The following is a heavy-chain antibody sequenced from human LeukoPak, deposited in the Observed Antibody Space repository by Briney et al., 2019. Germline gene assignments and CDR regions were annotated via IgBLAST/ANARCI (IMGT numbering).Heavy chain of an antibody. CDR3: ARALCSSTSCYVPPSSFTYYFDY. D-gene: IGHD2-2*01. V-gene: IGHV1-58*01. CDR1: GFTFTSSA. Sequence: ASVKVSCKASGFTFTSSAVQWVRQARGQRLEWIGWIVVGSGNTNYAQKFQGRVTMTRDTSTSTVYMELSSLRSEDTAVYYCARALCSSTSCYVPPSSFTYYFDYWGQGTLVTVSS. J-gene: IGHJ4*02. CDR2: IVVGSGNT.